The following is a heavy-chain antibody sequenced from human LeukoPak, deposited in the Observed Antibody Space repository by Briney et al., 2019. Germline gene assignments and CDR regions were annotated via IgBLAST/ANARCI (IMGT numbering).Heavy chain of an antibody. V-gene: IGHV4-4*07. D-gene: IGHD6-19*01. J-gene: IGHJ4*02. CDR2: SYTSGST. CDR3: ARLPRWLVNRRDRGSFDY. Sequence: SETLSLTCTVSGGSISSYYWSWIRQPAGKGLELIGRSYTSGSTNYNPSLKSRVTMSVDTSKNQFSLKLSSVTVADTAVYYCARLPRWLVNRRDRGSFDYWGQGTLVTVSS. CDR1: GGSISSYY.